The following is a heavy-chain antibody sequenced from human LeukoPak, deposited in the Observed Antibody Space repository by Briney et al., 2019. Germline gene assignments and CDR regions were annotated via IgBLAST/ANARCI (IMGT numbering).Heavy chain of an antibody. CDR2: INWNGGST. D-gene: IGHD3-10*01. CDR1: GFTFDDYG. J-gene: IGHJ5*02. Sequence: GGSLTLSCAASGFTFDDYGMSWVRHPPGKRLEWVSGINWNGGSTGYADSVKGRFTISRDNAKNSLYLQMNSLRAEDTALYYCARELSGAFDPWGQGTLVTVSS. CDR3: ARELSGAFDP. V-gene: IGHV3-20*04.